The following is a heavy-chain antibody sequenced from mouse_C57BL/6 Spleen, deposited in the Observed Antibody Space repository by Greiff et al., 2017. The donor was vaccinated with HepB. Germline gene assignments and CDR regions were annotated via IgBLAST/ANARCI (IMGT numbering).Heavy chain of an antibody. V-gene: IGHV3-1*01. J-gene: IGHJ3*01. CDR1: GYSITSGYD. D-gene: IGHD2-4*01. CDR2: ISYSGST. Sequence: VQLKQSGPGMVKPSQSLSLTCTVTGYSITSGYDWHWIRHFPGNKLEWMGYISYSGSTNYNPSLKSRISITHDTSKNHFFLRLNSVTTEDTATYDCARGDYDWFAYWGQGTLVTVSA. CDR3: ARGDYDWFAY.